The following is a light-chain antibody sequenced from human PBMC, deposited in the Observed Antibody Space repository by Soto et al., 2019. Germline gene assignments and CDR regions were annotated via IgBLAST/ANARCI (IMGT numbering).Light chain of an antibody. CDR3: SSYAGSNNLV. CDR1: SSDVGSYNY. V-gene: IGLV2-8*01. Sequence: QSVLTQPPSASGSPGQSVTISCTGTSSDVGSYNYVSWYQQHPDKAPKLMIYEVSKRPSGVPDRFSGSKSGNTASLTVSGLQAEDEADYFCSSYAGSNNLVFGGGTKLTVL. J-gene: IGLJ2*01. CDR2: EVS.